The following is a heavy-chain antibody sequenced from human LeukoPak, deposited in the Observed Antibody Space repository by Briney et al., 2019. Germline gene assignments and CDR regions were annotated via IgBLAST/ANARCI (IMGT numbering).Heavy chain of an antibody. V-gene: IGHV4-34*01. Sequence: SETLSLTCAVYGGSFSGYYWSWIRQPPGKGLEWIGEISHSGSTNYNPPPKSRVTISVDTSKNQFSLKLSSVTAADTAVYYCARDIAHSSGWGYFDYWGQGTLVTVSS. CDR3: ARDIAHSSGWGYFDY. CDR1: GGSFSGYY. D-gene: IGHD6-19*01. J-gene: IGHJ4*02. CDR2: ISHSGST.